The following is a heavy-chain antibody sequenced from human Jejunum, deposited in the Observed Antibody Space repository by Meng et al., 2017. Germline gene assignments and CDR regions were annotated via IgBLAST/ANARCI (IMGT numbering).Heavy chain of an antibody. J-gene: IGHJ4*02. D-gene: IGHD3-10*01. CDR3: ARDGVSYTMVRGPTY. Sequence: HLVQPGASVETPRPPTKVSCKAPCDRVTSFGITWVRQAPGQGLEWMGWISTYNGQTNLAQKFQDRVTMTTDTSTTTVYMELRSLRSDDTAVYYCARDGVSYTMVRGPTYWGQGTLVTVSS. V-gene: IGHV1-18*01. CDR2: ISTYNGQT. CDR1: CDRVTSFG.